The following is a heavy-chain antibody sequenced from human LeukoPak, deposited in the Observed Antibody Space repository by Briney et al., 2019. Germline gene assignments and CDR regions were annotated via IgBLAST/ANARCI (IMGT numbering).Heavy chain of an antibody. Sequence: GGSLRLSCVVSGFTFSESWMSWVRQAPGKGLGWVASLNLDGSDKYYVDSVKGRFTISRDNAKNSLYLQMDSLRVEDTAVYYCARGTDPDYYDSSGYCDYWGQGTLVTVSS. CDR1: GFTFSESW. CDR2: LNLDGSDK. D-gene: IGHD3-22*01. CDR3: ARGTDPDYYDSSGYCDY. J-gene: IGHJ4*02. V-gene: IGHV3-7*03.